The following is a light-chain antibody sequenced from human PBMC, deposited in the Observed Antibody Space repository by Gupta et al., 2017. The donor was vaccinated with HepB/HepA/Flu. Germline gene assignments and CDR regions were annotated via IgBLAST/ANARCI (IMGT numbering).Light chain of an antibody. CDR2: KAA. J-gene: IGKJ1*01. Sequence: DIQMTQSPSTLSASVGDRVTITCRASQSISSWLAWYQQKPGKAPKLLIYKAASVESGVPSRFSGSGAGTEFTLTISSRQPDDFSTYYCQQYNSYSPWTFGQGTKVEIK. V-gene: IGKV1-5*03. CDR1: QSISSW. CDR3: QQYNSYSPWT.